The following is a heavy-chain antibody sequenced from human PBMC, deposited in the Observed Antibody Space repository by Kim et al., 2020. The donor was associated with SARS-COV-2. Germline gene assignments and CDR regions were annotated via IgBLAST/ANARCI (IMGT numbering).Heavy chain of an antibody. CDR3: AREGDCSSTSCYLFY. J-gene: IGHJ4*02. D-gene: IGHD2-2*01. V-gene: IGHV1-46*01. Sequence: QTFQGRVTMTRDTSTSTVYMELSSLRSEDTAVYYCAREGDCSSTSCYLFYWGQGTLVTVSS.